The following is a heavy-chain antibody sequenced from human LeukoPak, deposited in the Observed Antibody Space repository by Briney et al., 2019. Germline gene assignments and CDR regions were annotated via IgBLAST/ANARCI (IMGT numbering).Heavy chain of an antibody. CDR3: ARDRGAVAGPYYYYGMDV. V-gene: IGHV3-53*01. D-gene: IGHD6-19*01. J-gene: IGHJ6*02. CDR1: GFTVSSNY. CDR2: IYSGGST. Sequence: GGSLRLSCAASGFTVSSNYMSWVRQAPGKGLEWVSVIYSGGSTYYADSVKGRFTISRDNSKNTLYLQMNSLRAEDTAVYYCARDRGAVAGPYYYYGMDVWGQGTPVTVSS.